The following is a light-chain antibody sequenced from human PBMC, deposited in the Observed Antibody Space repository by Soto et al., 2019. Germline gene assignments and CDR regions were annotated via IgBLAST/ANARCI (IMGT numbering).Light chain of an antibody. J-gene: IGLJ1*01. CDR1: SRDVGGYNY. CDR2: EVS. V-gene: IGLV2-23*02. CDR3: CSYGGSATSYV. Sequence: QSVLTQPASVSGSPGQSITISCTGTSRDVGGYNYVSWHQQHPGKAPKVIITEVSNRPSGVSNRFSGSKSGNTASLTISGLQAEDEGDYYCCSYGGSATSYVFGTGTKLTVL.